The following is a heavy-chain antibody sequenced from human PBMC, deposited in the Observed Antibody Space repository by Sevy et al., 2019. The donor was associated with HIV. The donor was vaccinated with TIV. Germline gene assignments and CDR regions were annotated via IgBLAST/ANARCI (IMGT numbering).Heavy chain of an antibody. J-gene: IGHJ6*02. CDR3: ARANGDNYYYGMDV. CDR1: GFTFSSYA. D-gene: IGHD4-17*01. Sequence: GGSLRLSCAASGFTFSSYAMHWVRQAPGKGLEWVAVISYDGSNKYYADSVKGRFTISRDNSKNTLYLQMNSLRAEDTAVYYCARANGDNYYYGMDVWGQGTTVTVSS. CDR2: ISYDGSNK. V-gene: IGHV3-30-3*01.